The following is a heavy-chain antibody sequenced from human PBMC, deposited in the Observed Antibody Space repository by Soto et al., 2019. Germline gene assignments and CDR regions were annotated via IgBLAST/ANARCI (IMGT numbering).Heavy chain of an antibody. V-gene: IGHV4-30-4*01. Sequence: QVQLQESGPGLVKPSQTLSLTCTVSGGSISSGDYYWSWIRQPPGKGLEWIGYIYYSGSTYYNPSLKSRVXXSXDTXKNQFSLKLSSVTAADTAVYYCAREGSGWYGGADYWGQGTLVTVSS. CDR3: AREGSGWYGGADY. CDR1: GGSISSGDYY. CDR2: IYYSGST. D-gene: IGHD6-19*01. J-gene: IGHJ4*02.